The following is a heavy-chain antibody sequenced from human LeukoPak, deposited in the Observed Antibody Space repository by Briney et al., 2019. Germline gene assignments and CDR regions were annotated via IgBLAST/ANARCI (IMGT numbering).Heavy chain of an antibody. CDR1: GGSISSYY. J-gene: IGHJ6*03. CDR3: ARLRYGDFYYYYYMDV. CDR2: IYTSGST. Sequence: SETLSLTCTVSGGSISSYYWSWIRQPPGKGLEWIGYIYTSGSTNYNPSLKSRVTISVGTSKNQFSLKLSSVTAADTAVYYCARLRYGDFYYYYYMDVWGKGTTVTVSS. V-gene: IGHV4-4*09. D-gene: IGHD4-17*01.